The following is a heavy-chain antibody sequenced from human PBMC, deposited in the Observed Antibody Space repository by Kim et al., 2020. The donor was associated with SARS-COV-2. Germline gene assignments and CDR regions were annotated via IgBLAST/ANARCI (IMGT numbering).Heavy chain of an antibody. V-gene: IGHV3-9*01. CDR2: INWNSVTI. CDR3: AKDVGSGSSYFYYLDY. D-gene: IGHD1-26*01. J-gene: IGHJ4*02. CDR1: GFTFGDYG. Sequence: GGSLRLSCAASGFTFGDYGMHWVRQVPGKGLEWVSGINWNSVTIGYADSVKGRFTISRDNAKNSLYLQMNSLRPEDTALYYCAKDVGSGSSYFYYLDYWGQGSLVTVSS.